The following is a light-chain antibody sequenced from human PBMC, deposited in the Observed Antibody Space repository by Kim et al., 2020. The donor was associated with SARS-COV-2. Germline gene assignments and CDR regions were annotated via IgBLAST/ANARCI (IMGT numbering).Light chain of an antibody. J-gene: IGLJ2*01. CDR2: GKN. V-gene: IGLV3-19*01. CDR3: NSRDKSGDHVL. CDR1: SLRTYY. Sequence: SSELTQDPAVSVALGQTVTITCQGDSLRTYYASWYQQKPAQAPILVIYGKNNRPSGIPDRFSGSSSGNTASLTVTGAQAVDEADYYFNSRDKSGDHVLFG.